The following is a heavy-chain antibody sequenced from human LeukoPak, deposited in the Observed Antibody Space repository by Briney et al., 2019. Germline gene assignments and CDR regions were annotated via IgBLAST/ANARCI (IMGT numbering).Heavy chain of an antibody. CDR2: IYYSGST. J-gene: IGHJ5*01. V-gene: IGHV4-59*08. Sequence: SETLSLTCPVSGGSISSYYWSWIRQPPGKGLEWIGYIYYSGSTDYNPSLKSLVTTSVATSKNQLSLKLSSVTAADTDVYYCARHALGYCSGGSCYDGWFDSWGQGTLVTVSS. D-gene: IGHD2-15*01. CDR1: GGSISSYY. CDR3: ARHALGYCSGGSCYDGWFDS.